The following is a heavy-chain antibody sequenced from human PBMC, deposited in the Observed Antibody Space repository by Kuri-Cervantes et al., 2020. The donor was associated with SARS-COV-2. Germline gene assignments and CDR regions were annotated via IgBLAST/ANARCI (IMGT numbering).Heavy chain of an antibody. V-gene: IGHV4-38-2*02. Sequence: GSLRLSCTVSGYSIGSGYYWGWIRQPPGKGLEWIGSIYHSGSTYYNPSLKSRVTISVDTSKNQFSLKLSSVTAADTAVYYCAGVSRPYYFDYWGQGTLVTVSS. CDR2: IYHSGST. CDR1: GYSIGSGYY. J-gene: IGHJ4*02. CDR3: AGVSRPYYFDY.